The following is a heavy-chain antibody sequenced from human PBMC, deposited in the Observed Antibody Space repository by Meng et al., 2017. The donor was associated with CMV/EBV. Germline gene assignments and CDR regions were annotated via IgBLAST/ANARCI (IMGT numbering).Heavy chain of an antibody. J-gene: IGHJ4*02. Sequence: ASVKVSCKASGYTFTGYYMHWVRQAPGQGLEWMGWINPNSGGTNYAQKFQGRVTMTRDTSISTAYMELSRLRSDDAAVYYCARVMSHYGGNSGGYWGQGTLVTVSS. CDR2: INPNSGGT. D-gene: IGHD4-23*01. CDR3: ARVMSHYGGNSGGY. V-gene: IGHV1-2*02. CDR1: GYTFTGYY.